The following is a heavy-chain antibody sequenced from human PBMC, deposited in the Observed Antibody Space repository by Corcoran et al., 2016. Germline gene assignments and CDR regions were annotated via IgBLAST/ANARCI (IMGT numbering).Heavy chain of an antibody. J-gene: IGHJ6*02. D-gene: IGHD3-10*01. Sequence: QLQLQESGPGLVKPSETLSLTCTVSGGSISSSSYYWGWIRQPPGKGLEWIGSIYYSGSTYYNPSLKSRVTISVDTSKNQFSLKLSSVTAADTAVYYCARRGISLLWFGEDSLMDVWGQGTTVTVSS. V-gene: IGHV4-39*01. CDR3: ARRGISLLWFGEDSLMDV. CDR1: GGSISSSSYY. CDR2: IYYSGST.